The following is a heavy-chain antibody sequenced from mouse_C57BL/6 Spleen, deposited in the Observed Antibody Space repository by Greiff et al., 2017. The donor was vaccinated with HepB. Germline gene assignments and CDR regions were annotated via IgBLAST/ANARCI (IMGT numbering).Heavy chain of an antibody. Sequence: EVKLMESGPGLVKPSQSLSLTCSVTGYSITSGYYWNWIRQFPGNKLEWMGYISYDGSNNYNPSLKNRISITRDTSKNQFFLKLNSVTTEDTATYYCARTMVTTVFDYWGQGTTLTVSS. CDR1: GYSITSGYY. CDR3: ARTMVTTVFDY. D-gene: IGHD2-2*01. V-gene: IGHV3-6*01. CDR2: ISYDGSN. J-gene: IGHJ2*01.